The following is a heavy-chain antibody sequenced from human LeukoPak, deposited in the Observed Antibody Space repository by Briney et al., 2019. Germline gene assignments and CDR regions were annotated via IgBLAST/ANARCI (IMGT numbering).Heavy chain of an antibody. Sequence: GGSLRLSCAASGFTVSSNYMSWVRQAPGKGLEWVSVIYSGGTTYYADSVKGRFTISRDNSKKMLYLQMNSLRAEDTAVYYCARETGDDAFDIWGQGTMVTVSS. CDR3: ARETGDDAFDI. J-gene: IGHJ3*02. V-gene: IGHV3-66*01. CDR1: GFTVSSNY. CDR2: IYSGGTT. D-gene: IGHD7-27*01.